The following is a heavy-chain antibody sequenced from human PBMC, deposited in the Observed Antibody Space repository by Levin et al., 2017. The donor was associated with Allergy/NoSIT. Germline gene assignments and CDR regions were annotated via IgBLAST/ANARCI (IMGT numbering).Heavy chain of an antibody. CDR2: INAGNGNT. J-gene: IGHJ4*02. CDR1: GYTFTDYT. V-gene: IGHV1-3*01. D-gene: IGHD2-15*01. Sequence: GASVKVSCKASGYTFTDYTMHWVRQAPGQRLEWMGWINAGNGNTKYSQKFQGRVSITRDTSASTAYMELSSLRSEDTAVYYCARAPMVVAVSHFDFWGQGTLVTVSS. CDR3: ARAPMVVAVSHFDF.